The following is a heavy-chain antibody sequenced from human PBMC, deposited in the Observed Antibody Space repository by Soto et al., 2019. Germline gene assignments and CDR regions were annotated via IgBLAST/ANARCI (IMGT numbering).Heavy chain of an antibody. D-gene: IGHD6-6*01. CDR1: GFNFSNYW. V-gene: IGHV3-7*01. Sequence: GASLRLAFAASGFNFSNYWMSRFRQAPGKGQEWVANIKQDGSEENYVDCVQGRLTVSGDVGMGALYLQMNGLRVENTSLYICAREIAARVWGKANALTVSS. CDR2: IKQDGSEE. J-gene: IGHJ6*04. CDR3: AREIAARV.